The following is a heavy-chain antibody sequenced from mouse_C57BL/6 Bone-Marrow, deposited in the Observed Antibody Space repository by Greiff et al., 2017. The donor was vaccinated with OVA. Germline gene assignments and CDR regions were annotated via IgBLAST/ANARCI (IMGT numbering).Heavy chain of an antibody. CDR2: INPNCGTT. CDR1: GYSFTDYN. D-gene: IGHD2-4*01. V-gene: IGHV1-39*01. J-gene: IGHJ4*01. Sequence: VQLQQSGPELVKPGASVKISCKASGYSFTDYNMNWVKQSNGKSLEWIGVINPNCGTTSYNQKFKGKATLTVDQSYSTAYMQLNSLTSEDSAVYAWARRTSIYDDNDLYAMDYWGQGTSVTVSS. CDR3: ARRTSIYDDNDLYAMDY.